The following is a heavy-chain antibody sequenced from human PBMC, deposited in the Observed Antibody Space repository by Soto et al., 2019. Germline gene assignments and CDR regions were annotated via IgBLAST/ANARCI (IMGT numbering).Heavy chain of an antibody. J-gene: IGHJ4*02. D-gene: IGHD3-22*01. CDR2: IYYSGST. V-gene: IGHV4-61*01. CDR1: GGSVRSGSYY. Sequence: SVTLPLTGSASGGSVRSGSYYWRWIRQPPGKDLEWNGYIYYSGSTNCNPSLKSRVTISVDTSKTQFSLKLSSVTAANTAVYFCARGPPDDYDSSGESECEYGDQGTLVAASS. CDR3: ARGPPDDYDSSGESECEY.